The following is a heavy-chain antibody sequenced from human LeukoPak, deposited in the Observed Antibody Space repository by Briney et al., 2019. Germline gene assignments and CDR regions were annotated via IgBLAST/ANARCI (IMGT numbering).Heavy chain of an antibody. CDR3: ASSLAYCGGDCYGPYDY. J-gene: IGHJ4*02. CDR1: GGSVSSGSYY. Sequence: SETLSLTCTVSGGSVSSGSYYWSWIRQPPGKGLEWIGCIYYSGSTNYNPSLKSRVTISVDTSKNQFSLKLSSVTAADTAVYYCASSLAYCGGDCYGPYDYWGQGTLVTVSS. V-gene: IGHV4-61*01. D-gene: IGHD2-21*02. CDR2: IYYSGST.